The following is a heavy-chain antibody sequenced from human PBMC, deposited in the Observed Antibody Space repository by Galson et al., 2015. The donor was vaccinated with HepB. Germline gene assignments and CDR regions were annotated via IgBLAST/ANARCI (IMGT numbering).Heavy chain of an antibody. CDR2: ISSSSSYT. CDR3: ARDHFDWLSSDYYYYGMDV. Sequence: SLRLSCAASGFTFSDYYMSWIRQAPGKGLEWVSYISSSSSYTNYADSVKGRFTISRDNAKNSLYLQMNSLRAEDTAVYYCARDHFDWLSSDYYYYGMDVWGQGTTVTVSS. CDR1: GFTFSDYY. V-gene: IGHV3-11*06. D-gene: IGHD3-9*01. J-gene: IGHJ6*02.